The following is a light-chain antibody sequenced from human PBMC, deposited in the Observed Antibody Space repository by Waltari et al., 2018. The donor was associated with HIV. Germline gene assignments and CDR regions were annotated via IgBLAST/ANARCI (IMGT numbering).Light chain of an antibody. Sequence: QSALTQPASVSGSPGPSLTFSCIGTSSDVGDYNSVSWYQQLPGKAPRLMIYDVSKRPSGVSNRFSGSKSGNTASLTISGLQADDEADYYCCSYAGSSTYVFGTGTKVTVL. V-gene: IGLV2-23*02. CDR2: DVS. CDR3: CSYAGSSTYV. J-gene: IGLJ1*01. CDR1: SSDVGDYNS.